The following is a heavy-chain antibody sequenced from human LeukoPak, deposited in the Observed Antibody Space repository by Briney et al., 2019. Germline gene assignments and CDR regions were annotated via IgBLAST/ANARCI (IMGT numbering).Heavy chain of an antibody. D-gene: IGHD1-7*01. CDR3: ARASWNYSLDY. CDR1: GGSISSGGYS. CDR2: IYHSGST. V-gene: IGHV4-30-2*01. Sequence: SSETLSLTCAVSGGSISSGGYSWSWIRQPPGKGLEWIGYIYHSGSTYYNPSLKSRVTISVDRSKNQFSLKLSSVTAADTAVYYCARASWNYSLDYWGQGTLVTVSS. J-gene: IGHJ4*02.